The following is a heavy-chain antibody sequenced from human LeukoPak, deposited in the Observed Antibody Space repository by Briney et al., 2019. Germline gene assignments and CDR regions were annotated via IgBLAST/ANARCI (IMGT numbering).Heavy chain of an antibody. J-gene: IGHJ4*02. Sequence: GGSLRLSCEASTFTFSSYAMYWVRQAPGKGLEWVAFIRYDGSNKYYADSVKGRFTISRDNSKNTLYLQMNSLRAEDTAVYYCAKDIWVVAATPFDYWGQGTLVTVSS. CDR3: AKDIWVVAATPFDY. CDR1: TFTFSSYA. V-gene: IGHV3-30*02. CDR2: IRYDGSNK. D-gene: IGHD2-15*01.